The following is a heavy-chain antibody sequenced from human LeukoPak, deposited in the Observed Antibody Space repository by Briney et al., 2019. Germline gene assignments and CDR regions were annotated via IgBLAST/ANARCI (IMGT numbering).Heavy chain of an antibody. Sequence: PSETLSLTCTVSGGSISSSSYHWGWIRQPPGKGLEWIGSIYYSGSTYYIPSLKSRVTISVDTSKNQFSLKLSSVTAADTAVYCCAREKVGSTTFDYWGQGALVTVSS. CDR2: IYYSGST. J-gene: IGHJ4*02. CDR1: GGSISSSSYH. CDR3: AREKVGSTTFDY. V-gene: IGHV4-39*02. D-gene: IGHD1-26*01.